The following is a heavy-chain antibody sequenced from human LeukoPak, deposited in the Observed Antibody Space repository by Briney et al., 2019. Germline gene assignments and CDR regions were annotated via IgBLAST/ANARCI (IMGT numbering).Heavy chain of an antibody. V-gene: IGHV4-59*01. CDR2: IHYSGST. CDR3: ARDNGGARWLVD. D-gene: IGHD2-21*01. Sequence: SETLPLTGTVSGGSISSYYWSWIRQPPGKGLELIGYIHYSGSTYYNPSLKSQVTISVDMSKNQFSLKLTSVTAADTAVYYCARDNGGARWLVDWGQGTLVTVSS. CDR1: GGSISSYY. J-gene: IGHJ4*02.